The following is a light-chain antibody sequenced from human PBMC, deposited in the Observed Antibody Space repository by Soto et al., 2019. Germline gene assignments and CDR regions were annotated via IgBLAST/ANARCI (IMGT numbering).Light chain of an antibody. CDR1: QAISTY. CDR3: QKYNIAPCR. Sequence: DIQMTQSPSSLSAFLGARVTLTCRARQAISTYVSWYQQKPGKVPTLLIYAASTLQSGVPSRFSGGGPGTDFTLTISSLQPEDVATYYCQKYNIAPCRFGPGTKVDIK. V-gene: IGKV1-27*01. J-gene: IGKJ3*01. CDR2: AAS.